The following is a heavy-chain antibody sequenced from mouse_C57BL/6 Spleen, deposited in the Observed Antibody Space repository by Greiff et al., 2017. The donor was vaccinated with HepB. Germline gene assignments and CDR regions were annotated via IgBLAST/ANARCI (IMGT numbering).Heavy chain of an antibody. CDR3: ARRGMVTTRAMDY. J-gene: IGHJ4*01. V-gene: IGHV1-59*01. Sequence: VQLQQPGAELVRPGTSVKLSCKASGYTFTSYWMHWVKQRPGQGLEWIGVIDPSDSYTNYNQKFKGKATLTVDTSSSTAYMQLSSLTSEDSAVYYCARRGMVTTRAMDYWGQGTSVTVSS. CDR2: IDPSDSYT. CDR1: GYTFTSYW. D-gene: IGHD2-2*01.